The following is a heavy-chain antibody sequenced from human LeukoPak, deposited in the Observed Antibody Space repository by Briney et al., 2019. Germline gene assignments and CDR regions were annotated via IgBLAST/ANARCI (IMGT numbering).Heavy chain of an antibody. CDR1: GHTLTEIS. J-gene: IGHJ4*02. CDR3: ARDSKVRAMAYWGFDY. V-gene: IGHV1-24*01. CDR2: VDPEDGET. D-gene: IGHD3-10*01. Sequence: GASVKVSCKVSGHTLTEISMHWVRQAPGKGFEWMGGVDPEDGETIYAQKLQGRVTMTEDTSTDTAYMELSSLRSEDTAVYYCARDSKVRAMAYWGFDYWGQGTLVTVSS.